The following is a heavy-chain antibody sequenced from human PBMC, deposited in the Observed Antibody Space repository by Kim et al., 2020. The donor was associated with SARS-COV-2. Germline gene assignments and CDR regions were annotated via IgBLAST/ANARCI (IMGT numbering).Heavy chain of an antibody. V-gene: IGHV3-9*01. Sequence: GGSLRLSCAASGFTFDDYAMHWVRQAPGKGLEWVSGISWNSGSIGYADSVKGRFTISRDNAKNSLYLQMNSLRAEDTALYYCAKDPAMVDWGQGTLVTVSS. CDR3: AKDPAMVD. D-gene: IGHD2-8*01. J-gene: IGHJ4*02. CDR1: GFTFDDYA. CDR2: ISWNSGSI.